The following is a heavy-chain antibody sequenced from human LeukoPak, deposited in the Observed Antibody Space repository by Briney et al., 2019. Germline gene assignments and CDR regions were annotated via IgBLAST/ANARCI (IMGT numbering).Heavy chain of an antibody. CDR2: ISAYNGHT. Sequence: ASVRVSCKASGHTFTSYGISWVRQAPGQGLEWMGWISAYNGHTNYAQKLQGRVTMTTDTSTCTVYMELSSLRSEDTAVYYCARDQGRSTVGAARLSDAFDIWGQGTMVTVSS. D-gene: IGHD2-15*01. V-gene: IGHV1-18*01. CDR3: ARDQGRSTVGAARLSDAFDI. J-gene: IGHJ3*02. CDR1: GHTFTSYG.